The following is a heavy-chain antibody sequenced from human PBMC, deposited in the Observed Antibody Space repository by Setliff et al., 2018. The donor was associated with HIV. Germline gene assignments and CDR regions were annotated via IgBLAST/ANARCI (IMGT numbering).Heavy chain of an antibody. CDR3: ARGRYDDFWSGYYYFDF. J-gene: IGHJ4*02. V-gene: IGHV1-3*03. D-gene: IGHD3-3*01. CDR1: GYTFTSNV. CDR2: INTGNGNT. Sequence: VSVKVSCKASGYTFTSNVMHWVRQAPGQGLEWMGWINTGNGNTKYSQDFQGRVTITRDTSASTAYMELSSLRSEDMAVYYCARGRYDDFWSGYYYFDFWGQGTLVTVSS.